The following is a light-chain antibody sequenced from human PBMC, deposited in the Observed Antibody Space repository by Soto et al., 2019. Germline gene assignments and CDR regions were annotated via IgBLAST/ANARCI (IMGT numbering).Light chain of an antibody. CDR2: KAS. V-gene: IGKV1-5*03. J-gene: IGKJ1*01. Sequence: DIQMTQSPSTLSASVGDRVTITCRASQSISSWLAWYKQKPGKAPKLLIYKASSLESGVPSRLSGSGSGTEFTLTISSLQPDDFATYYCQQYNRYSTFGQGTKVEIK. CDR1: QSISSW. CDR3: QQYNRYST.